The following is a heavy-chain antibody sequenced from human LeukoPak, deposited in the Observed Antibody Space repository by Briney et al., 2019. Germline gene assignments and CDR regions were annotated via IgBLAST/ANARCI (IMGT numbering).Heavy chain of an antibody. V-gene: IGHV4-34*01. CDR3: ARGRVTMVRGVYYYYYYMDV. CDR2: INHSGST. CDR1: GGSFSGYY. D-gene: IGHD3-10*01. Sequence: KASETLSLTCAVYGGSFSGYYWSWIRQPPGKGLEWIGEINHSGSTNHNPSLKSRVTISVDTSKNQFSLKLSSVTAADTAVYYCARGRVTMVRGVYYYYYYMDVWGKGTTVTVSS. J-gene: IGHJ6*03.